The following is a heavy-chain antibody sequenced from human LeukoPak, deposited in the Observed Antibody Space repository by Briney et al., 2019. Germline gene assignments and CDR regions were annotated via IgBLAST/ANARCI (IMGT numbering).Heavy chain of an antibody. V-gene: IGHV5-51*01. CDR1: GYTFTNYW. Sequence: GESLKISCKGSGYTFTNYWIGWARQMPGKGLELMGIIYPGDSDTRYSPSFQGQVTISADKSISTAYLQWSSLKASDAAIYYCARRAPSQIWFDPWGQGTLVTVSS. CDR2: IYPGDSDT. J-gene: IGHJ5*02. CDR3: ARRAPSQIWFDP.